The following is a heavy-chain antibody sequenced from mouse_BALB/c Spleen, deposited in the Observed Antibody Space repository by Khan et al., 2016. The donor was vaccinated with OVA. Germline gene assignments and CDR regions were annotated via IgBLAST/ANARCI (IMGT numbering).Heavy chain of an antibody. CDR2: ISSGGDYT. J-gene: IGHJ3*01. CDR1: GFTFSSYS. V-gene: IGHV5-6*01. Sequence: EVQLQESGGDLVKPGGSLKLSYAASGFTFSSYSMSWVRQTPDKRLEWVASISSGGDYTYYPDSVKGRFTISRDNAKNTLYLQMSDLKSEDTAMYYCADHLTGSCAYWGQGTLVTVSA. D-gene: IGHD4-1*01. CDR3: ADHLTGSCAY.